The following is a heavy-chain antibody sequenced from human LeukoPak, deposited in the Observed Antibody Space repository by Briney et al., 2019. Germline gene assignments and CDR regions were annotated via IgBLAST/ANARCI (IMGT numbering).Heavy chain of an antibody. CDR2: MNPNSGNT. CDR1: GYTFTSYD. D-gene: IGHD6-19*01. CDR3: ARGLRVIAVAETYYFDY. Sequence: ASVKVSCKASGYTFTSYDINWVRQAPGQGLEWMGWMNPNSGNTGYAQKFQGRVTMTRNTSISTAYMELSSLRSEDTAVYYCARGLRVIAVAETYYFDYWGQGTLVTVSS. J-gene: IGHJ4*02. V-gene: IGHV1-8*01.